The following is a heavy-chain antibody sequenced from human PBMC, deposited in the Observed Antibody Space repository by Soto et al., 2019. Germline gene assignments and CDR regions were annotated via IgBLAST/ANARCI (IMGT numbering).Heavy chain of an antibody. V-gene: IGHV1-2*02. CDR2: INPGSGDT. CDR3: ARVAGHKNARFDT. Sequence: ASVKVACKASGYSFPKYHVHWVRQAPGQGLEWMGWINPGSGDTNQAQKFQGRVTMTGDTSSTTTYMELNSLTSDDTAVYYCARVAGHKNARFDTWGQGALVPVSS. J-gene: IGHJ4*02. D-gene: IGHD1-1*01. CDR1: GYSFPKYH.